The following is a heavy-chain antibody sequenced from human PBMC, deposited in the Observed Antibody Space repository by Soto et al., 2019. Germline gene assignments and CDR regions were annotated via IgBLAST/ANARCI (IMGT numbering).Heavy chain of an antibody. Sequence: PGGSLRLSCAASGSTFSIYGMYWVRQAPGKGLEWVALIWYDGTYKYYADSVKGRFTISRDNSKKMLYLQMNSLRAEDTAVYYCARDRDNAYDRGFDYWGQGTLVTVSS. D-gene: IGHD5-12*01. CDR3: ARDRDNAYDRGFDY. CDR2: IWYDGTYK. CDR1: GSTFSIYG. J-gene: IGHJ4*02. V-gene: IGHV3-33*01.